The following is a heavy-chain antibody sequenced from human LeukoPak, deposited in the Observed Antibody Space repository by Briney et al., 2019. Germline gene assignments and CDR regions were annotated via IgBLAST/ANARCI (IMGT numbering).Heavy chain of an antibody. J-gene: IGHJ4*02. CDR1: GYTFTGYY. CDR2: INPNSGGT. D-gene: IGHD3-10*01. Sequence: GASVKVSCKASGYTFTGYYKHWVRQAPGQGLEWMGWINPNSGGTNYAQKFQGRVTMTRDTSISTAYMELSRLRSDDTAVYFCARSDTTMVRGVITPLGYWGQGTLVTVSS. V-gene: IGHV1-2*02. CDR3: ARSDTTMVRGVITPLGY.